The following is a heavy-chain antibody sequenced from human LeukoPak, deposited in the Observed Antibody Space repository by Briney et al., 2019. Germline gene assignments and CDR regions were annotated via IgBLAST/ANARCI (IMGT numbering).Heavy chain of an antibody. Sequence: ASAKVSCKASGYTFTGYYMHWVRQAPGQGLEWMGWINPSSGGTNYAQKFQGRVTMTRDTSISTAYMELSRLRSDDTAVFYCAREEVIAAAGPTLDYWGQGALVTVSS. V-gene: IGHV1-2*02. J-gene: IGHJ4*02. CDR2: INPSSGGT. CDR1: GYTFTGYY. CDR3: AREEVIAAAGPTLDY. D-gene: IGHD6-13*01.